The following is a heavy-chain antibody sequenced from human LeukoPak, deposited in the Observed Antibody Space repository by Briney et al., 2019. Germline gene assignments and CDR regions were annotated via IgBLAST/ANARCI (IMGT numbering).Heavy chain of an antibody. D-gene: IGHD2-8*01. CDR3: VRYDVDARRFDY. CDR1: GFSFSAYW. Sequence: GGSLRLSCAASGFSFSAYWMHWVRQAPGKGLVWVSRINNEGTGTDYADSERGRFTISRVNVENTLYLQMNSLSADDTAMYYCVRYDVDARRFDYWGQGTLVTVSS. J-gene: IGHJ4*02. V-gene: IGHV3-74*01. CDR2: INNEGTGT.